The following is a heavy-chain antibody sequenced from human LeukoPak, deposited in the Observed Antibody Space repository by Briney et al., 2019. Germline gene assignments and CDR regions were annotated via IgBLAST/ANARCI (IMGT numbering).Heavy chain of an antibody. CDR3: ARQGYTASHFFLDY. CDR2: IYTTGRA. V-gene: IGHV4-4*07. Sequence: SETLSLTCTVSADSINSYYWGWVRQPAGRGLEWIGRIYTTGRADYDPSLQSRVTMSVDTSQKQFSLNLRSVTAADTAFYFCARQGYTASHFFLDYWSQGTLVTVSS. J-gene: IGHJ4*02. CDR1: ADSINSYY. D-gene: IGHD5-18*01.